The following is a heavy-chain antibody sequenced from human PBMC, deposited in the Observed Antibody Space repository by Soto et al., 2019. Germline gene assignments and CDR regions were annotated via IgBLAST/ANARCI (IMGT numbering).Heavy chain of an antibody. Sequence: GGSLRLSCEGSGFTSSDYYMSWIRQAPGKGLEWISYSSNSGTFTKYADSVKGRFSISRDSTKNLLFLQMNSLRAEDTALYYCARSGDNYNLLDYWGQGTPVTVSS. V-gene: IGHV3-11*06. J-gene: IGHJ4*02. D-gene: IGHD1-1*01. CDR1: GFTSSDYY. CDR3: ARSGDNYNLLDY. CDR2: SSNSGTFT.